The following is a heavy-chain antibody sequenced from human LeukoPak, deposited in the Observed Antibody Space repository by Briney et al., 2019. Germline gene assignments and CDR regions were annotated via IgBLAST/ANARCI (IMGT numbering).Heavy chain of an antibody. CDR3: TTDHKGAAADTGFDY. D-gene: IGHD6-13*01. J-gene: IGHJ4*02. V-gene: IGHV3-15*01. CDR1: GFTFSDAW. Sequence: GGSLRLSCAASGFTFSDAWMSWVRQAPGKGLEWVGRIKSKTDGGTTEYAAPVNGRFTISRDDSKNTLYLQMNSLKTEDTAVYYCTTDHKGAAADTGFDYWGQGTLVTVSS. CDR2: IKSKTDGGTT.